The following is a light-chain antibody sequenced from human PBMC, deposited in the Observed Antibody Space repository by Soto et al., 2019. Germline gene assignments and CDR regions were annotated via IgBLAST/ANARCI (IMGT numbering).Light chain of an antibody. CDR3: GADHGSGSNFVV. Sequence: VLTQPPSASASLGASVTLTCTLSSGYSNYKVDWYQQRPGKGPRFVMRVGTGGIVGSKGDGIPDRFSVLGSGLNRYLTIENIQEEDESDYHCGADHGSGSNFVVFGGGTKLTVL. CDR2: VGTGGIVG. J-gene: IGLJ2*01. CDR1: SGYSNYK. V-gene: IGLV9-49*01.